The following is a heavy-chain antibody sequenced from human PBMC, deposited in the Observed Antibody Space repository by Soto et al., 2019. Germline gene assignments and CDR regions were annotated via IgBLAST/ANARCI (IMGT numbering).Heavy chain of an antibody. D-gene: IGHD2-2*01. CDR1: DFSFTSHG. J-gene: IGHJ4*02. V-gene: IGHV1-18*04. Sequence: QIQLVQSGPEVKKPGASMKVSCKAYDFSFTSHGISWVRQAPGQGLEWVGGISLYNGNTNYAQQFQGRVTMTTDTSTSTAYMELRSLRSDDTAMYFCAIYHLELFRFDYWGQGTLVTVSS. CDR3: AIYHLELFRFDY. CDR2: ISLYNGNT.